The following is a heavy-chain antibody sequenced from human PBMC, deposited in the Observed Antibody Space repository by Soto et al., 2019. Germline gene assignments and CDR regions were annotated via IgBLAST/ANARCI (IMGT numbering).Heavy chain of an antibody. CDR1: GFAFSSHV. V-gene: IGHV3-23*01. D-gene: IGHD2-15*01. CDR2: ISSSGGFT. Sequence: GGSLRLSCAASGFAFSSHVMNWVRQPPRRELQGGSGISSSGGFTYYAASVKGRFTISRDNSKYTLYLDMHSLGADDTAVYHCATSPAGIVYAFDYWGQGALVTVSS. J-gene: IGHJ4*02. CDR3: ATSPAGIVYAFDY.